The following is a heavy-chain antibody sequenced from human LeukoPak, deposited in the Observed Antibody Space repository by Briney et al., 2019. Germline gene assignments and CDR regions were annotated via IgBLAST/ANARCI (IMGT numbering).Heavy chain of an antibody. D-gene: IGHD2-15*01. Sequence: GGSLRLSCSASGFPFSSYAMHWVRQAPGKGLEYVSAISDSGGSTYYADSVKGRFTISRDNSKNTLYLQMSSLRAEDTAVYFCVRGYSFGPYGMDVWGQGTTATVSS. V-gene: IGHV3-64D*09. CDR1: GFPFSSYA. J-gene: IGHJ6*02. CDR3: VRGYSFGPYGMDV. CDR2: ISDSGGST.